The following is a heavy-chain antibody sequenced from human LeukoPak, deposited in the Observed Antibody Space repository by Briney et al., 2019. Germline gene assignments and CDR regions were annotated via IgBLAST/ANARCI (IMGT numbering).Heavy chain of an antibody. V-gene: IGHV4-30-2*01. Sequence: SETLSLTCTVSGGSISSSSYYWGWIRQPPGKGLEWIGYIYHSGSTYYNPSLKSRVTISVDRSKNQFSLKLSSVTAADTAVYYCARGGAAADWYYYGMDVWGQGTTVTVSS. J-gene: IGHJ6*02. D-gene: IGHD6-13*01. CDR1: GGSISSSSYY. CDR3: ARGGAAADWYYYGMDV. CDR2: IYHSGST.